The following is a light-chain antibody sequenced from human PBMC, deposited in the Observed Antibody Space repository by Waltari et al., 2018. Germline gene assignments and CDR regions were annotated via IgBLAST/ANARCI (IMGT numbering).Light chain of an antibody. Sequence: QSVLTQPPSVSAAPGQKVTISCSGSISTLGNYYVSWYHQLPGAAPKLLIYDNNKRPSGIPDRFSASKSGTSATLGITGLQIGDEADYYCATWDNSLYEVVFGGGTKLTVL. J-gene: IGLJ2*01. CDR3: ATWDNSLYEVV. CDR2: DNN. CDR1: ISTLGNYY. V-gene: IGLV1-51*01.